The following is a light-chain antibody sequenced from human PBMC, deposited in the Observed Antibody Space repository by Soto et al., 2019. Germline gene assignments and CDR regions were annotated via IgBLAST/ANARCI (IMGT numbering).Light chain of an antibody. CDR3: QQSAAT. Sequence: DIQMTQSPSFLSASVGGRVTITCRASQSISTYLNWYQQKPGKAPKPLIYAASSLQSGVPSRFSGSGSGTDFTLTISSLQPEDFATYYCQQSAATFGGGTKVEIK. CDR2: AAS. J-gene: IGKJ4*01. V-gene: IGKV1-39*01. CDR1: QSISTY.